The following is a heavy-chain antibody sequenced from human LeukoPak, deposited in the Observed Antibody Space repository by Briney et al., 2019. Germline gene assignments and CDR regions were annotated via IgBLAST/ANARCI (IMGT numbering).Heavy chain of an antibody. CDR3: AREEVGASPGGY. J-gene: IGHJ4*02. CDR1: GGSVSSGSYY. Sequence: SETLSLTCTLSGGSVSSGSYYWSWIRQPPGKGLEWIGYIYYSGISNYNPSLKSRVTMSVDMSKNQFSLKLSAVTAADTAIYYCAREEVGASPGGYWGQGTLVTVSS. CDR2: IYYSGIS. D-gene: IGHD1-26*01. V-gene: IGHV4-61*01.